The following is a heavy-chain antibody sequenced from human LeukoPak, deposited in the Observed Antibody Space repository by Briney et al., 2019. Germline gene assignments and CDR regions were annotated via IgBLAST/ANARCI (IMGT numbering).Heavy chain of an antibody. V-gene: IGHV3-43*02. J-gene: IGHJ4*02. CDR3: ATGQTIFGAFDY. Sequence: PGGSLRLSCAASGCTVSSNERSWVRQAPGKGLEWVSLISWDGGSTYYADSVKGRFTISRDNSKNSLYLQMNSLRTEDTALYYCATGQTIFGAFDYWGQGTLVTVSS. D-gene: IGHD3-3*01. CDR2: ISWDGGST. CDR1: GCTVSSNE.